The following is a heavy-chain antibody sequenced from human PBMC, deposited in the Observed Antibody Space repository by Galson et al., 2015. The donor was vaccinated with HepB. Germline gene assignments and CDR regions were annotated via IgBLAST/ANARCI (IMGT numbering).Heavy chain of an antibody. D-gene: IGHD6-19*01. CDR2: IFSTGNT. CDR3: ARADLVLAGGGAFDI. CDR1: GGSITTSGYY. J-gene: IGHJ3*02. Sequence: ETLSLTCTVSGGSITTSGYYWGWIRQPPGKGLEWIGNIFSTGNTYYTPSLKSRVTISVDTSKIQFSLRLTSMTAADTAVYYCARADLVLAGGGAFDIWGQGTMVTVSS. V-gene: IGHV4-39*01.